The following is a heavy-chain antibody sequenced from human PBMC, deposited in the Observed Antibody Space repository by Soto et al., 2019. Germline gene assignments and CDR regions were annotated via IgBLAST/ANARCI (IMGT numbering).Heavy chain of an antibody. V-gene: IGHV1-8*01. D-gene: IGHD3-16*01. CDR1: GYTFTSYD. CDR2: MNLNSGNT. CDR3: SRGGVKFGSYDYYYYYYMDV. J-gene: IGHJ6*03. Sequence: ASVKVSCKASGYTFTSYDINWVRQATGQGLEWLGWMNLNSGNTGYAQKFQGRVTMTRNTSISTAYMELSSLRSEDTAVYYCSRGGVKFGSYDYYYYYYMDVWGKGTTVTVSS.